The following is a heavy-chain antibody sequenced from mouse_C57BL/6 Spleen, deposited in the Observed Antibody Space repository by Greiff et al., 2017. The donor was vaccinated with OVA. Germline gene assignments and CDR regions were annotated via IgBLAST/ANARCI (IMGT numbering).Heavy chain of an antibody. CDR3: ASGYDYYFDY. V-gene: IGHV1-69*01. J-gene: IGHJ2*01. CDR1: GYTFTSYW. D-gene: IGHD2-4*01. CDR2: IDPSDSYT. Sequence: VQLQQSGAELVMPGASVKLSCKASGYTFTSYWMHWVKQRPGQGLEWIGEIDPSDSYTNYNQKFKGKSTLTVDKSSSTAYMQLSSLTSEDSAVYYCASGYDYYFDYWGQGTTLTVSS.